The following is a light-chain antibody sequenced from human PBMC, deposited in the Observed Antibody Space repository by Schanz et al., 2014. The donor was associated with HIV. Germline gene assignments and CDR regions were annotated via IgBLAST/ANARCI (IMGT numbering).Light chain of an antibody. J-gene: IGLJ1*01. CDR2: DVS. V-gene: IGLV2-14*03. CDR1: SSDVGGYDY. Sequence: QSALTQPASVSGSPGQSITISCTGDSSDVGGYDYVSWYQQHPGKAPQLMIYDVSNRPSGVSNRFSGSKSGNTASLTISGLQAEDEADYYCSSYTSSTHYVFGTGTKVTVL. CDR3: SSYTSSTHYV.